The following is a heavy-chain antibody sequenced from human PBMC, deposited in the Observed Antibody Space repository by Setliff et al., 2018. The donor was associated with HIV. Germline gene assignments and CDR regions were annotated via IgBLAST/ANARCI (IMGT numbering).Heavy chain of an antibody. CDR1: GGSIGSGGSY. J-gene: IGHJ5*02. D-gene: IGHD3-3*01. Sequence: SETLSLTCTVSGGSIGSGGSYWSWIRQHPGKGLEWIGNIYYNGSTYCNPSLKSRVTISVDTSKNQYFLNLRSVTAADTAVYYCASWGRGRRANYNFWSGSSWFDPWGQGILVTVSS. V-gene: IGHV4-31*03. CDR3: ASWGRGRRANYNFWSGSSWFDP. CDR2: IYYNGST.